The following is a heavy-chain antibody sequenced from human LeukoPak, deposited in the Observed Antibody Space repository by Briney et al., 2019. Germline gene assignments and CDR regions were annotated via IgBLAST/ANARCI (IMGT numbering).Heavy chain of an antibody. V-gene: IGHV1-69*13. CDR2: IIPIFGTA. CDR3: ARVITIFGVVNYYYGMDV. J-gene: IGHJ6*02. D-gene: IGHD3-3*01. Sequence: SVKVSCKASGYTFTSYGISWVRQAPGQGLEWMGGIIPIFGTANYAQKFQGRVTITADESTSTAYMELSSLRSEDTAVYYCARVITIFGVVNYYYGMDVWGQGTTVTVSS. CDR1: GYTFTSYG.